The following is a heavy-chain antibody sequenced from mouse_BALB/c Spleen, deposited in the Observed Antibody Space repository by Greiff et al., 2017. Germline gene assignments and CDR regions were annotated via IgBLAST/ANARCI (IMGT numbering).Heavy chain of an antibody. D-gene: IGHD2-3*01. Sequence: EVHLVESGGGLVQPGGSRKLSCAASGFTFSSFGMHWVRQAPEKGLEWVAYISSGSSTIYYADTVKGRFTISRDNPKNTLFLQMTSLRSEDTAMYYCARGDGYYGAWFAYWGQGTLVTVSA. CDR1: GFTFSSFG. CDR3: ARGDGYYGAWFAY. V-gene: IGHV5-17*02. CDR2: ISSGSSTI. J-gene: IGHJ3*01.